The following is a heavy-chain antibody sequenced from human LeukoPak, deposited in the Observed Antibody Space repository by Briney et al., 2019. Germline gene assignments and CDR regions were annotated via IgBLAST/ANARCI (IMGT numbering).Heavy chain of an antibody. Sequence: PGGSLRLSCAASGFTFSSYSMNWVRQAPGKGLEWVSSISSSSSYIYYADSVKGRFTISRDNAKNSLYLQMNGLRAEDTAVYYCARDGDYGDYENPFDYWGQGTLVTVSS. CDR1: GFTFSSYS. CDR2: ISSSSSYI. CDR3: ARDGDYGDYENPFDY. J-gene: IGHJ4*02. D-gene: IGHD4-17*01. V-gene: IGHV3-21*01.